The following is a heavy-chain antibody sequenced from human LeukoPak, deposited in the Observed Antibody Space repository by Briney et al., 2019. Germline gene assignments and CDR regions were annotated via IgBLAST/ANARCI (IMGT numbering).Heavy chain of an antibody. CDR1: GFRFSSHA. V-gene: IGHV3-23*01. CDR3: TKVLILAGYQPLDY. J-gene: IGHJ4*02. Sequence: GGSLRLSCAASGFRFSSHAMSWVRQAPGKGLEWVSDVRSDDVTTTYADSVKGRFTISRDRSTNTLYLQMNNLRVEDTAVYYCTKVLILAGYQPLDYWGQGTLVTVSS. CDR2: VRSDDVTT. D-gene: IGHD3-9*01.